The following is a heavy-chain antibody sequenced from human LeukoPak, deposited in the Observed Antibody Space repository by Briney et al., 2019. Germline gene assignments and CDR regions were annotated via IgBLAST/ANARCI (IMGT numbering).Heavy chain of an antibody. J-gene: IGHJ2*01. V-gene: IGHV4-59*01. Sequence: PAQTLSLTCTVSGGSISSYYWSWIRQPPGKGLEWIGYIYYSGSTNYNPSLKSRVTISVGTSKNQFSLKLSSVTAADTAVYYCARGHKYFDLWGRGTLVTVSS. CDR2: IYYSGST. CDR1: GGSISSYY. CDR3: ARGHKYFDL.